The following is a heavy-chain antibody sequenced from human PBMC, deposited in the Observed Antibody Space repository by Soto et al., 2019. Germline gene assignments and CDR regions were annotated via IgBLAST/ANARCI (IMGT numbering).Heavy chain of an antibody. CDR3: ARLLPPSSYYYYYGMDV. D-gene: IGHD2-15*01. CDR2: ISAYNGNT. V-gene: IGHV1-18*01. Sequence: GASVKVSCKASGYTFTSYGISWVRQAPGQGLEWMGWISAYNGNTNYAQKLQGRVTMTTDTSTSTAYMELRSLRSDDTAVYYCARLLPPSSYYYYYGMDVWGQGTTVTVSS. CDR1: GYTFTSYG. J-gene: IGHJ6*02.